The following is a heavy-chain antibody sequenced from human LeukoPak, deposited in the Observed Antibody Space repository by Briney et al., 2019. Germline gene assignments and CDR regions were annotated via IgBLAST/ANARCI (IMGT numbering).Heavy chain of an antibody. D-gene: IGHD2/OR15-2a*01. J-gene: IGHJ4*02. CDR3: ARTRLSCDC. CDR1: GFTYSNYW. V-gene: IGHV3-7*01. Sequence: PGGSLSLSCAASGFTYSNYWMSWVRQAPGKGLEWVANIKEDGSEKYYVDSVKGRFTISRDNAKNSLYLQMNSLRDEDTAVYYCARTRLSCDCWGQGTLVTVSS. CDR2: IKEDGSEK.